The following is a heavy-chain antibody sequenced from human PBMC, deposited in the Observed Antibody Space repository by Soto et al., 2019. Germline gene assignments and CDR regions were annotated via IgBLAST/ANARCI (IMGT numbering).Heavy chain of an antibody. J-gene: IGHJ4*02. CDR3: AREAHYFGPFDY. V-gene: IGHV3-7*01. CDR2: IKEDGSER. D-gene: IGHD3-10*01. CDR1: GFVFSAHW. Sequence: GGSLRLSCAASGFVFSAHWMSWVRQAPGKGLEWVANIKEDGSERYYVDSVKGRFTISRDNAKNSFYLQMNSLRAEDTAVYYCAREAHYFGPFDYWGQGTPVTVSS.